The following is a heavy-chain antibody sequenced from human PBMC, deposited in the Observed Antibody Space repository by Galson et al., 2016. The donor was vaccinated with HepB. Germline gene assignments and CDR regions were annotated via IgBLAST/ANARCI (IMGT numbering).Heavy chain of an antibody. CDR3: TRAYVGKARRGTYWYFDL. J-gene: IGHJ2*01. CDR2: ITSSSNYI. V-gene: IGHV3-21*01. CDR1: GFTFDDYT. D-gene: IGHD4-23*01. Sequence: SLRLSCAVSGFTFDDYTMHWVRQAPGKGLEWVSSITSSSNYIYYADSVRGRFTISRDNAKNSLHLQMNSLRAEDTAVYYCTRAYVGKARRGTYWYFDLWGRGTLVTVSS.